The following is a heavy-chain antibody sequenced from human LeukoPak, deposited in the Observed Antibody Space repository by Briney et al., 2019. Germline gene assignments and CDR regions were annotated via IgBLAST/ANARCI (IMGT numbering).Heavy chain of an antibody. CDR1: GFSVSNNF. Sequence: GGSLRLSCAVSGFSVSNNFMTWVRQAPGKGLEWVSDITDGGGTYYADSVKGRFTISRDNSKNTLYLQMNSLRAEDTAVYYCAREVYSSSYYYYYYYMDVWGKGTTVTVSS. D-gene: IGHD6-6*01. CDR3: AREVYSSSYYYYYYYMDV. CDR2: ITDGGGT. J-gene: IGHJ6*03. V-gene: IGHV3-53*05.